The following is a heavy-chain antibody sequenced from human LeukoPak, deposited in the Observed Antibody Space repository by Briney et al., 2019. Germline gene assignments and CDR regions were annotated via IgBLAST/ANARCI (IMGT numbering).Heavy chain of an antibody. Sequence: GGSLRLSCAASGFTFSSYGMSWVRQAPGKGLEWVSAISGSGGSTYYADSVKGRFTISRDNSKNTLYLQMNSLRAEDTAVYYGALEGSDILTGYSSPFDYWGQGTLVTVSS. V-gene: IGHV3-23*01. J-gene: IGHJ4*02. D-gene: IGHD3-9*01. CDR2: ISGSGGST. CDR1: GFTFSSYG. CDR3: ALEGSDILTGYSSPFDY.